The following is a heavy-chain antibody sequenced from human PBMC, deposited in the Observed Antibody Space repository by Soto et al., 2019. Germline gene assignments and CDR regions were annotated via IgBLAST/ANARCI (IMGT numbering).Heavy chain of an antibody. CDR2: VSYEGSKQ. CDR3: ARGVVGGTTD. Sequence: GGSLRLSCAGSGFSFSEYAMHWVRQAPGKGLDWVAVVSYEGSKQYYADSVRGRFTISRDNSKNELYLQMDSLRPEDTAVYYCARGVVGGTTDWGQGTLVTVSS. V-gene: IGHV3-30-3*01. J-gene: IGHJ4*02. CDR1: GFSFSEYA. D-gene: IGHD1-26*01.